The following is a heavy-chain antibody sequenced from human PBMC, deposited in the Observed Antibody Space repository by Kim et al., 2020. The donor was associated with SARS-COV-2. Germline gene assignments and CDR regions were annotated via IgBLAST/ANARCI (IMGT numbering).Heavy chain of an antibody. D-gene: IGHD2-8*01. CDR2: ISAYNGNT. CDR3: ARDTQRDWCVPCYYYYGMDV. V-gene: IGHV1-18*01. J-gene: IGHJ6*02. CDR1: GYTFTSYG. Sequence: ASVKVSCKASGYTFTSYGISWVRQAPGQGLEWMGWISAYNGNTNYAQKLQGRVTMTTDTSTSTAYMELRSLRSDDTAVYYCARDTQRDWCVPCYYYYGMDVWGQGTTVTVSS.